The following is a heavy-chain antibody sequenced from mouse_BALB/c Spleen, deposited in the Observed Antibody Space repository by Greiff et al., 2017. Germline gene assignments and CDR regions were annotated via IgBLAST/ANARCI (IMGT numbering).Heavy chain of an antibody. D-gene: IGHD5-2*01. Sequence: VQLQQSAAELARPGASVKMSCKASGYTFTSYTMHWVKQRPGQGLEWIGYINPSSGYTEYNQKFKDKTTLTADKSSSTAYMQLSSLTSEDSAVYYCARGIRGYYFDYWGQGTTLTVSS. CDR3: ARGIRGYYFDY. V-gene: IGHV1-4*02. CDR2: INPSSGYT. CDR1: GYTFTSYT. J-gene: IGHJ2*01.